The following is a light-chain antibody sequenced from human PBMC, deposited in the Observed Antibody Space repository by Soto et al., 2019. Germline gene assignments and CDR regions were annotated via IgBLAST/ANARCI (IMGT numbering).Light chain of an antibody. CDR2: WAS. Sequence: DIVMTQSPDSLAVSLGERATINCKSSQSVLYSSNNKNYLAWYQQKPRQPPKLLIYWASTRESGVPDRFSGSGPGTDFTLNISSVQAEDVAVYYCQQYYSTPLTFGGGTKVDSK. CDR3: QQYYSTPLT. J-gene: IGKJ4*01. V-gene: IGKV4-1*01. CDR1: QSVLYSSNNKNY.